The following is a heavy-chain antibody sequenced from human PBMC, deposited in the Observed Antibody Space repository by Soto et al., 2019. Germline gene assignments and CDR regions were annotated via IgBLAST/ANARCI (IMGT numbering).Heavy chain of an antibody. V-gene: IGHV3-23*01. CDR2: ISGSGGST. J-gene: IGHJ4*02. Sequence: GGSLRLSCAASGFTFSSYAMSWVRQAPGKGVEWVSAISGSGGSTYYADSVEGRFTISRDNSKNTLYLQMNSLRAEDTAVYYCANLLPTRVVVVAATPRVVPNYWGQGTLVTVSS. CDR1: GFTFSSYA. CDR3: ANLLPTRVVVVAATPRVVPNY. D-gene: IGHD2-15*01.